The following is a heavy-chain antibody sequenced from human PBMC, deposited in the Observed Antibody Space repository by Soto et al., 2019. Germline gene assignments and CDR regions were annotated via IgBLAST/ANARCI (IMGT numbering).Heavy chain of an antibody. J-gene: IGHJ4*02. D-gene: IGHD3-22*01. Sequence: GGSLRLSRAASGFTFSSYGMHWVRQAPGKGLEWVAVISYDGSNKYYADSVKGRFTISRDNSKNTLYLQMNSLRAEDTAVYYSANVLSPYDSSGYYYSPFDYWGQGTLVTVSS. V-gene: IGHV3-30*18. CDR2: ISYDGSNK. CDR1: GFTFSSYG. CDR3: ANVLSPYDSSGYYYSPFDY.